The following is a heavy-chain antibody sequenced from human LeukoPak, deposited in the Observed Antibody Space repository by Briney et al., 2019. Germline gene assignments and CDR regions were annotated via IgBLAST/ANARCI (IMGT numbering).Heavy chain of an antibody. Sequence: GGSLRLSCAASGFTFSSYSMNWVRQAPGKGLEWVSSISSSSVYKYYADSVKGRFTISRDNAKNSLYLQMNSLRAEDTAVYYCAREFYFGYWGQGTLVTVSS. CDR2: ISSSSVYK. CDR3: AREFYFGY. J-gene: IGHJ4*02. V-gene: IGHV3-21*01. CDR1: GFTFSSYS.